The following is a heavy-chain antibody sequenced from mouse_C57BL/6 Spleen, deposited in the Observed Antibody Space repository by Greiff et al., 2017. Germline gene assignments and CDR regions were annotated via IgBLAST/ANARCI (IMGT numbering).Heavy chain of an antibody. Sequence: VQLKESGGGLVKPGGSLKLSCAASGFTFSSYAMSWVRQTPEKRLEWVATISDGGSYTYYPDNVKGRFTISRDNAKNNLYLQMSHLKSEDTAMYYCARDRSDYYGSSYWYFDVWGTGTTVTVSS. D-gene: IGHD1-1*01. CDR3: ARDRSDYYGSSYWYFDV. CDR2: ISDGGSYT. V-gene: IGHV5-4*01. J-gene: IGHJ1*03. CDR1: GFTFSSYA.